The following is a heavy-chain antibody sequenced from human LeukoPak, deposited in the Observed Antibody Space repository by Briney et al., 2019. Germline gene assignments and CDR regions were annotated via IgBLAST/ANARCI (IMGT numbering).Heavy chain of an antibody. D-gene: IGHD3-22*01. CDR2: ISSTSSTI. V-gene: IGHV3-48*01. Sequence: GGSLRLSCAASGFTFSSYSINWVRQAPGKGLEWVSYISSTSSTIHYADSVKGRFTISRDNAKNSLYPQMNSLRADDTAVYYCARVSYDSIDYWGQGTLVTVSS. CDR3: ARVSYDSIDY. J-gene: IGHJ4*02. CDR1: GFTFSSYS.